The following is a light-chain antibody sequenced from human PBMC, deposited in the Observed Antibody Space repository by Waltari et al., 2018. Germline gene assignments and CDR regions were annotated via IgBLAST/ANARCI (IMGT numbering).Light chain of an antibody. CDR1: QSLLDSEDGKIY. V-gene: IGKV2-40*01. CDR2: EIS. CDR3: MHTVEFPWT. Sequence: DIVMTQTPLSLSVSLGEPASIACRSSQSLLDSEDGKIYLQWYLQKPGQSPQLLIYEISKRASGVPDRFSGSGSDADFTLKISRVEPEDVGVYYCMHTVEFPWTFGQGTKVEIK. J-gene: IGKJ1*01.